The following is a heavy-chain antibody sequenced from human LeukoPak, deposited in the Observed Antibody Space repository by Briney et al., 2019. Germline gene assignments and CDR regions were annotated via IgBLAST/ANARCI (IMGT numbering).Heavy chain of an antibody. D-gene: IGHD3-10*01. CDR2: IYYSGST. J-gene: IGHJ6*03. CDR3: ARATRYGSGSYESDYYYYYMDV. Sequence: SETLSLTCTVSGGSFSPYYWIWIRQPPGKGLEWIGYIYYSGSTNYNPSLQSRVTISVDTSKNQFSLKLSSVTAADTAMYYCARATRYGSGSYESDYYYYYMDVWGKGTTVTISS. CDR1: GGSFSPYY. V-gene: IGHV4-59*12.